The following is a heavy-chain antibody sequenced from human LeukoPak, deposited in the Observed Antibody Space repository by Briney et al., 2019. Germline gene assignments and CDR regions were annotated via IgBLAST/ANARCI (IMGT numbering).Heavy chain of an antibody. CDR3: ARQSSYGSGSSNLPETDYYYYMDV. D-gene: IGHD3-10*01. J-gene: IGHJ6*03. Sequence: GESLKISCKGSGYSFTSYWIGWVRQMPGKGLEWMGIIYPGDSDTRYSPSFQGQVTISADKSISTAYLQWSSLKASDTAMYYCARQSSYGSGSSNLPETDYYYYMDVWGKGTTVTISS. CDR2: IYPGDSDT. CDR1: GYSFTSYW. V-gene: IGHV5-51*01.